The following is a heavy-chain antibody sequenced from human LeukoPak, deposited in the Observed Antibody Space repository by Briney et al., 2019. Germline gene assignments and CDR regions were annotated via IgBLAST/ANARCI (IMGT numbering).Heavy chain of an antibody. J-gene: IGHJ5*02. V-gene: IGHV3-30-3*01. CDR3: AREMVARSGPSWFDP. Sequence: GGSLRLSCAASGFTFSSYAMHWVRQAPGKGLERVAVISYDGSNKYYADSVKGRFTISRDNSKNTLYLQMNSLRAEDTAVYYCAREMVARSGPSWFDPWGQGTLVTVSS. CDR2: ISYDGSNK. CDR1: GFTFSSYA. D-gene: IGHD2-8*01.